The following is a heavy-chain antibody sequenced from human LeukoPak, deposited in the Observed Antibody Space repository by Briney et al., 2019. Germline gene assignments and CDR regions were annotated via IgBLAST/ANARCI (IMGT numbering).Heavy chain of an antibody. Sequence: PGGSLRLSCAASGFSFSSYSMNWVRQAPGKGLEWVSYISGSGNAKHYTDSVRGRFTISRDNAKNALYLQMNSLRAEDTAVYFCARDYVYAFDYLGRRTLVTVSS. CDR2: ISGSGNAK. CDR3: ARDYVYAFDY. J-gene: IGHJ4*02. D-gene: IGHD2/OR15-2a*01. V-gene: IGHV3-48*01. CDR1: GFSFSSYS.